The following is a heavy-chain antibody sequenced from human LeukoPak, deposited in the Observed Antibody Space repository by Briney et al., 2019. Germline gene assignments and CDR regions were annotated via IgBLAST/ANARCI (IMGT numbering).Heavy chain of an antibody. CDR3: ARLDYDFWSGPHYGMDV. V-gene: IGHV3-33*01. CDR1: GVTVSSDG. D-gene: IGHD3-3*01. CDR2: IWIDGSNK. J-gene: IGHJ6*02. Sequence: PAGSLRLSCAASGVTVSSDGMHWVRKAQGQGMERVAVIWIDGSNKYYADSVKGRFTISRDNSKNTLYLQMNSLRGEDTAVYYCARLDYDFWSGPHYGMDVWGQGTTVTVSS.